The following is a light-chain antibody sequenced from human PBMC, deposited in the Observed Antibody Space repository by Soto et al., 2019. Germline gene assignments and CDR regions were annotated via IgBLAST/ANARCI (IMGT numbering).Light chain of an antibody. J-gene: IGKJ2*01. CDR2: AAS. CDR1: QSVSSSF. V-gene: IGKV3-20*01. CDR3: QQSFSVPYT. Sequence: EIVLTQSPGTLSLSPGERATLSCMASQSVSSSFLAWYQHKPGQAPRLLIYAASSRATGVPDRFSGSGSGTDFTLTISRLEPEDFATYYCQQSFSVPYTFGQGTKMEI.